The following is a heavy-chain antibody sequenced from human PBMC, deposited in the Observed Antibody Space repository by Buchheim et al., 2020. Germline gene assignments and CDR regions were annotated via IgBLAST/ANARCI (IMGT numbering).Heavy chain of an antibody. Sequence: QVQLQQWGAGLLKPSETLSLTCAVYGGSFSGYYWSWIRQPPGKGLEWIGEINHSGSTNYNPSLKSRVTISVDTSKNQFSLKLSSVTAADTAVYYCARGDRIAVASTRSIFDYWGQGTL. CDR2: INHSGST. D-gene: IGHD6-19*01. V-gene: IGHV4-34*01. J-gene: IGHJ4*02. CDR1: GGSFSGYY. CDR3: ARGDRIAVASTRSIFDY.